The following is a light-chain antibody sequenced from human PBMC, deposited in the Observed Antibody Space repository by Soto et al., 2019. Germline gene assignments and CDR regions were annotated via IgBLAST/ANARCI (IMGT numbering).Light chain of an antibody. CDR2: DAY. CDR3: QQRHMCPIT. J-gene: IGKJ5*01. CDR1: QSFRGL. Sequence: EVVLTQSPVTLSLSPGERATLSCRASQSFRGLLAWYQQKPGQAPRLLIYDAYNRATGIPPRFSGSGSGTDFTLTISSLEPEDSAVYYCQQRHMCPITFGRGTRLEIK. V-gene: IGKV3-11*01.